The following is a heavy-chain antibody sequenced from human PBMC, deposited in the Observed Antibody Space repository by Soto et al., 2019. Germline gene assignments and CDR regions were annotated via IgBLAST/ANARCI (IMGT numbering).Heavy chain of an antibody. CDR3: SAAGVVTSTAGGWFNP. J-gene: IGHJ5*02. V-gene: IGHV3-15*01. Sequence: EVQLVESGGGSVKPGGSLRLSCAASGFSFYYALMRWVRQAPGKGLEWVGRIKSKSDGGTTDYAAPVKGRFTISRDDSKNTVYLQTDSLRIEDTAVYYCSAAGVVTSTAGGWFNPWGQGALVSVAS. CDR1: GFSFYYAL. D-gene: IGHD2-2*01. CDR2: IKSKSDGGTT.